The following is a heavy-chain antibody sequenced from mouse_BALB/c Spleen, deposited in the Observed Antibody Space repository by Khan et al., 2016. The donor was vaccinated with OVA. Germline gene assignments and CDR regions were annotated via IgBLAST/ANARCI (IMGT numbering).Heavy chain of an antibody. CDR2: INRDGYYT. D-gene: IGHD4-1*01. V-gene: IGHV5-6*01. CDR3: ASHLTGSFAY. J-gene: IGHJ3*01. Sequence: EVELVESGGDLEKPGGSLRISCAASGFTFRTYGMSWVRQFPDKRLEWVANINRDGYYTYHPDTVTGRFTIFRNNAENTLYLQMSSLKSEDTAIYYCASHLTGSFAYWGQGTLVTVSA. CDR1: GFTFRTYG.